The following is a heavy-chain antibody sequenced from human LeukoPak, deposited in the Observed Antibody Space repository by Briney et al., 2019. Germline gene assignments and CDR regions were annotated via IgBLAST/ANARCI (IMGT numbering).Heavy chain of an antibody. V-gene: IGHV3-23*01. CDR3: AKRMGGTPDH. Sequence: GGSLRLSCVASGFIFRYYAMTRVPQAPGKGLEWVSAIGGDGVGKDYADSVKGRYTISRDNSKSTLYLQMNSLRAADTALSYCAKRMGGTPDHWGQGTLVTVSS. CDR1: GFIFRYYA. D-gene: IGHD1-26*01. CDR2: IGGDGVGK. J-gene: IGHJ5*02.